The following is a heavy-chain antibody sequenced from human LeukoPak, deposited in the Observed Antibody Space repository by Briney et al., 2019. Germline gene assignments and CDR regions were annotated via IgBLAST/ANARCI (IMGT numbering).Heavy chain of an antibody. Sequence: PGGSLRLSCAASGFTFSSYSMNWVRQAPGKGLEWVSSISSSSYIYYADSVKGRFTISRDNAKNSLYLQMNSLRAEDTAVYYCASRYGDYIGVWFDPWGQGTLVTVSS. D-gene: IGHD4-17*01. V-gene: IGHV3-21*01. CDR3: ASRYGDYIGVWFDP. CDR1: GFTFSSYS. CDR2: ISSSSYI. J-gene: IGHJ5*02.